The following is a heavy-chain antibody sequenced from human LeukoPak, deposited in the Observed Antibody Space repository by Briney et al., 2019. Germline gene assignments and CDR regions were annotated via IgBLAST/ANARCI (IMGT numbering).Heavy chain of an antibody. J-gene: IGHJ5*02. V-gene: IGHV1-69*05. Sequence: SVKVSCKASGGTFSSCAISWVRQAPGQGLEWMGRIIPIFGTANYAQKFQGRVTITTDESTSTAYMELSSLRSEDTAVYYCARGDLVGALGWFDPWGQGTLVTVSS. CDR2: IIPIFGTA. CDR1: GGTFSSCA. D-gene: IGHD1-26*01. CDR3: ARGDLVGALGWFDP.